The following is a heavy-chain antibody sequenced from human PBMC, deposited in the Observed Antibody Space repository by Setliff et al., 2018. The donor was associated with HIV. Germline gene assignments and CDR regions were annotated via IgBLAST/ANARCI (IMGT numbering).Heavy chain of an antibody. CDR1: GGSISSSSYY. CDR3: ARQSGYTRGWDIFGVVAGSFDI. D-gene: IGHD3-3*01. J-gene: IGHJ3*02. V-gene: IGHV4-39*01. CDR2: IYYSGNT. Sequence: SETLSLTCTVSGGSISSSSYYWGWIRQPPGKGLEWIGTIYYSGNTYYRPSLKSRVTISVDTSTNQFSLRLNSVTAADTAVYFCARQSGYTRGWDIFGVVAGSFDIWGQGTMVTVSS.